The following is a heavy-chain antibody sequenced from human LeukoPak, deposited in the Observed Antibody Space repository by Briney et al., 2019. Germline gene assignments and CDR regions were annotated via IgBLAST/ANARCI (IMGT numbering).Heavy chain of an antibody. J-gene: IGHJ4*02. V-gene: IGHV4-59*01. CDR2: IYYSRNT. Sequence: PSENLSLNCTVYGGTIGGYSWRWLRQSPGKGLEWIGYIYYSRNTNYKPSLKSRVTISIDTSKQQFSLKLSSVTAADTAVYYCARVRLVGYDILTGYYSFDHCGQGTLVTVSS. CDR1: GGTIGGYS. CDR3: ARVRLVGYDILTGYYSFDH. D-gene: IGHD3-9*01.